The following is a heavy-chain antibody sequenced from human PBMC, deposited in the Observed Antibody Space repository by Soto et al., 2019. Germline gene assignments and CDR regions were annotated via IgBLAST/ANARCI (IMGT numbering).Heavy chain of an antibody. CDR1: GGTFSSYA. D-gene: IGHD3-10*01. CDR2: IIPNFGTA. CDR3: ARCSHYGSGSPSRWLSDWFDP. J-gene: IGHJ5*02. V-gene: IGHV1-69*13. Sequence: GASVKVSCKASGGTFSSYAISWVRQAPGQVLEWMGGIIPNFGTANYAQKFQGRVTITADESTSTAYMELSNLRSEDTAVYYCARCSHYGSGSPSRWLSDWFDPWGQGTLVTVSS.